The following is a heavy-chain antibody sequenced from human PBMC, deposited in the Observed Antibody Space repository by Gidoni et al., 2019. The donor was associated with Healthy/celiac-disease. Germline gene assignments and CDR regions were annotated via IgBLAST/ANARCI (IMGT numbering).Heavy chain of an antibody. CDR3: ASGGYGSGSYLDY. J-gene: IGHJ4*02. V-gene: IGHV5-51*03. D-gene: IGHD3-10*01. Sequence: EVQLVQSGAEVKKPGESLKISCKGSGYSFTGYWIGWVRQMPGKGLDRMGIIYPGDSDTRYSPAFQVQGTISADKSISTAYLQWSSLKASDTAMYYCASGGYGSGSYLDYWGQGTLVTVSS. CDR1: GYSFTGYW. CDR2: IYPGDSDT.